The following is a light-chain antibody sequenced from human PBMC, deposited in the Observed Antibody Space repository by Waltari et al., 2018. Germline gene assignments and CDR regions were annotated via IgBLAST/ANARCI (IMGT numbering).Light chain of an antibody. CDR1: QSVSSSY. CDR2: GAS. V-gene: IGKV3-20*01. Sequence: EIVLTQSPGTLSLFPGERATLSGRASQSVSSSYLAWYQQKPGQAPRLLIYGASSRATGIPDRFSGSGSGTDFTLTISRLEPEDFAVYYCQQYGSSPPKYTFGQGTKLEIK. J-gene: IGKJ2*01. CDR3: QQYGSSPPKYT.